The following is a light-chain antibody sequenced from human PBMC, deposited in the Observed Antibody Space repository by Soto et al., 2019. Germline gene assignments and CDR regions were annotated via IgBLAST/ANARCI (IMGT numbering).Light chain of an antibody. CDR1: QSVGSSY. CDR2: GAS. J-gene: IGKJ2*01. Sequence: EIVLTQSPGTLSLSPGERATLSCRASQSVGSSYLAWHQQTPGQAPRLLIYGASSRATGIPDRFSGSGSGTDFTLTISRLEPEDFAVYYCHQYGSSPRTFGQGTKLEIK. CDR3: HQYGSSPRT. V-gene: IGKV3-20*01.